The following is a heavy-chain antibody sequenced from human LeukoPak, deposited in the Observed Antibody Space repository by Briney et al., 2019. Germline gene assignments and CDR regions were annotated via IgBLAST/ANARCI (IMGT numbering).Heavy chain of an antibody. V-gene: IGHV1-8*02. J-gene: IGHJ4*02. Sequence: ASVKVSCKASGGTFSSYAINWVRQATGQGLEWMGWMNPNSGNTGYAQKFQGRVTMTRNTSISTAYMELSSLRSEDTAVYYCATGLPEFDYWGQGTLVTVSS. CDR3: ATGLPEFDY. D-gene: IGHD4-17*01. CDR2: MNPNSGNT. CDR1: GGTFSSYA.